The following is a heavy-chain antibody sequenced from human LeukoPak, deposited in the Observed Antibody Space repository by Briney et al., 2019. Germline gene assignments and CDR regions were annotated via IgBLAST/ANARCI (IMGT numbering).Heavy chain of an antibody. J-gene: IGHJ4*02. Sequence: GGSLRLSCAASGFTFSNYAMNWVRQAPGKGLEWVSATSGSGGSTYYADSVKGRFTISRDNSKNTLYLQMNSLRADDTAVYYCAKDRAMAGKEFDYWGQGTLVTVSS. CDR2: TSGSGGST. D-gene: IGHD6-19*01. V-gene: IGHV3-23*01. CDR1: GFTFSNYA. CDR3: AKDRAMAGKEFDY.